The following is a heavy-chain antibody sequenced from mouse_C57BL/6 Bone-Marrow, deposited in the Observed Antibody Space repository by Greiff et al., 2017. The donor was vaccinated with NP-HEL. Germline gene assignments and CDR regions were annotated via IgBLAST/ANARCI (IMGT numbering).Heavy chain of an antibody. J-gene: IGHJ2*01. D-gene: IGHD2-5*01. V-gene: IGHV1-82*01. Sequence: QVQLKQSGPELVKPGASVKISCKASGYAFSSSWMNWVKQRPGKGLEWIGRIYPGDGDTNYNGKFKGKATLTADKSSSTAYMQLSSLTSEDSAVYFCARLYYSNYFDYWGQGTTLTVSS. CDR3: ARLYYSNYFDY. CDR2: IYPGDGDT. CDR1: GYAFSSSW.